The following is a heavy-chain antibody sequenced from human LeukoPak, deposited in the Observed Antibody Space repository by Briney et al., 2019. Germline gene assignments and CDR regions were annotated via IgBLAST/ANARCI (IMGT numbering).Heavy chain of an antibody. V-gene: IGHV3-23*01. CDR2: ISGSGDNT. J-gene: IGHJ5*02. Sequence: AGGSLRLSCAASGFTFSNYAMSWVRQAPGKGLEWVSGISGSGDNTYYADSVKGRFTISRDNAKNTLNLQMNNLGAEDTAIYYCARGRWLQFGGEQKWFYPWGQGTLVTVSS. D-gene: IGHD5-24*01. CDR3: ARGRWLQFGGEQKWFYP. CDR1: GFTFSNYA.